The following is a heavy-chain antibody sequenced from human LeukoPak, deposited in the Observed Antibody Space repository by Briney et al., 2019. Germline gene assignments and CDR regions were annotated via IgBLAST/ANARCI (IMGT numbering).Heavy chain of an antibody. CDR2: IYYSGST. CDR3: ARDHGADSGSYYTNNWFDP. Sequence: SETLSLTCTVSGYSVSSHYYWAWIRQPPGKGLEWIGYIYYSGSTNYNPSLKSRVTISVDTSKNQFSLKLSSVTAADTAVYYCARDHGADSGSYYTNNWFDPWGQGTLVTVSS. J-gene: IGHJ5*02. V-gene: IGHV4-61*01. CDR1: GYSVSSHYY. D-gene: IGHD1-26*01.